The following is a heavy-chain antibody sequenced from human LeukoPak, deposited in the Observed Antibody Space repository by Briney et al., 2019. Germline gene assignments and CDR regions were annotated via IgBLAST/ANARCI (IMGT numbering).Heavy chain of an antibody. J-gene: IGHJ5*02. CDR1: GYTFTSYA. V-gene: IGHV7-4-1*02. CDR2: INTNTGNP. CDR3: ARDFGPLTSIQLWSMGPRKEFDP. Sequence: ASVKVSCKASGYTFTSYAMNWVRQAPGQGLEWMGWINTNTGNPTYAQGFTGRFVFSLDTSVSTAYLQISSLKAEDTAVYYCARDFGPLTSIQLWSMGPRKEFDPWGQGTLVTVSS. D-gene: IGHD5-18*01.